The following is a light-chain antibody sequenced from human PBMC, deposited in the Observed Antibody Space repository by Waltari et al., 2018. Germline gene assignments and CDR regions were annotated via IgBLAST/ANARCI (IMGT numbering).Light chain of an antibody. J-gene: IGKJ1*01. Sequence: EIVMTQSPATLSVSPGERATLSCRASQSVSSNLAWYQQKPGQAPRLLIYGASTRATGIPARFSDSGSGTEFTLTISSLQSEDFAVYYCQQYNNWPPFTFGQGTKVEIK. CDR2: GAS. V-gene: IGKV3-15*01. CDR1: QSVSSN. CDR3: QQYNNWPPFT.